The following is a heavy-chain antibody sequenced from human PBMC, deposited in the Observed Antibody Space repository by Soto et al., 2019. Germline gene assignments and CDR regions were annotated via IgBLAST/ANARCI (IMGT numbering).Heavy chain of an antibody. V-gene: IGHV3-23*01. Sequence: GSLRLSCAASGFPFSDHSMSWVRQAPGKGLEWVSGISGSGAYIYYADSVKGRFTISRDNSKNMLYLQMNSLRAEDTAVYYCAKDVYKQPPSGWFDPWGQGTPVTVS. J-gene: IGHJ5*02. CDR2: ISGSGAYI. CDR1: GFPFSDHS. CDR3: AKDVYKQPPSGWFDP. D-gene: IGHD1-20*01.